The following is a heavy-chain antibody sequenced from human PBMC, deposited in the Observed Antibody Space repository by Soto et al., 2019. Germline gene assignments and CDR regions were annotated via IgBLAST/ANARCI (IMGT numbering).Heavy chain of an antibody. CDR3: ARDSADYYDSSGYYPPDYYYGMDV. CDR1: GGSISSYY. V-gene: IGHV4-59*01. J-gene: IGHJ6*02. D-gene: IGHD3-22*01. CDR2: IYYSGST. Sequence: LSLTCTVSGGSISSYYWSWIRQPPGKGLEWIGYIYYSGSTNYNPSLKSRVTISVDTSKNQFSLKLSSVTAADTAVYYCARDSADYYDSSGYYPPDYYYGMDVWGQGTTVTVSS.